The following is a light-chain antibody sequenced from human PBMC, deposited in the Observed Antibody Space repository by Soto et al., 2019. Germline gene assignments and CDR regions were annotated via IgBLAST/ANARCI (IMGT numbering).Light chain of an antibody. CDR3: QEYNYWHPIT. CDR2: GAS. J-gene: IGKJ4*01. V-gene: IGKV3D-20*02. Sequence: EIVLTQSPGTLSLSPGERATLSCSSSQSVSNNYLAWYQQKPGQAPRLLIYGASNRATGIPDRFSGSGFGTDFSLTITRLEPEDFAVYYCQEYNYWHPITFGGGTKWIS. CDR1: QSVSNNY.